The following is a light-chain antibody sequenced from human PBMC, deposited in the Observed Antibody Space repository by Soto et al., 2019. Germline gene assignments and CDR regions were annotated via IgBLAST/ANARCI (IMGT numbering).Light chain of an antibody. CDR2: DAS. V-gene: IGKV1-13*02. Sequence: AIQLTQSPSSLSASVGDKVTITCRASQGISSYLAWYQQKPGKAPKLLIYDASTLESGVPSSFSGTGSGTDFTFSITSLQPEDFGTYYCKQCYMGWTCGQGTKVDIK. CDR1: QGISSY. CDR3: KQCYMGWT. J-gene: IGKJ1*01.